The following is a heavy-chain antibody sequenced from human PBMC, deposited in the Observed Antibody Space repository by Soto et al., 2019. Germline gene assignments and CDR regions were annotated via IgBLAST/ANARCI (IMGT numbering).Heavy chain of an antibody. D-gene: IGHD1-26*01. CDR1: GFTFSNYW. CDR2: IKQDGSEK. V-gene: IGHV3-7*01. J-gene: IGHJ4*02. CDR3: ARETSAESF. Sequence: GSLRLSCAASGFTFSNYWMVWGRQAQEKGPEWVAIIKQDGSEKYYVDSVKGRFTFSRDNTKNSLYLQMNSLIAEDTALYYCARETSAESFRGQGTLVTVSS.